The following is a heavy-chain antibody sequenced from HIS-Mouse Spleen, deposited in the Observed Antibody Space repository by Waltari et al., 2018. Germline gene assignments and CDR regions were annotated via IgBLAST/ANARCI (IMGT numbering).Heavy chain of an antibody. D-gene: IGHD6-19*01. CDR2: IDWDDDK. CDR3: ARIAEGYSSGWYAFDY. CDR1: GFPLSPIGMC. V-gene: IGHV2-70*15. Sequence: QVTLRESGPALVKPTQTLTLTCTFSGFPLSPIGMCVSWIRQPPGKALEWLARIDWDDDKYYSTSLKTRLTISKDTSKNQVVLTMTNMDPVDTATYYCARIAEGYSSGWYAFDYWGQGTLVTVSS. J-gene: IGHJ4*02.